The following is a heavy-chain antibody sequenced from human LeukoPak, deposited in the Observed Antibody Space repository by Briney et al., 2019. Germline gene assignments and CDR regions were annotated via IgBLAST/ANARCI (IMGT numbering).Heavy chain of an antibody. D-gene: IGHD3-10*01. J-gene: IGHJ6*03. V-gene: IGHV1-18*01. CDR1: GYTFTSYG. CDR2: ISAYNGNT. Sequence: RGASVKVSCKASGYTFTSYGISWVRQAPGQGLEWMGWISAYNGNTNYAQKLQGRVTMTTDTSTSTAYMELRSLRSDDTAVYYCARTGYYGSGSFLGYYYYYYMDVWGKGTTVTVSS. CDR3: ARTGYYGSGSFLGYYYYYYMDV.